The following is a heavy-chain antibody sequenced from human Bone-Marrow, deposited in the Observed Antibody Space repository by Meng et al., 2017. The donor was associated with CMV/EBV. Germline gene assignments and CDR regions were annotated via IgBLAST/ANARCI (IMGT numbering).Heavy chain of an antibody. D-gene: IGHD3-22*01. V-gene: IGHV3-21*01. CDR3: ARDVSRGWYYGMDV. Sequence: GESLKISCSASGFTFSRYSMNWVRQAPGKGLEWVSSISSSSSYIYYADSVKGRFTISRDNAKNSLYLQKNSLRAEDTAVYYCARDVSRGWYYGMDVWGQGTTVTVSS. CDR1: GFTFSRYS. CDR2: ISSSSSYI. J-gene: IGHJ6*02.